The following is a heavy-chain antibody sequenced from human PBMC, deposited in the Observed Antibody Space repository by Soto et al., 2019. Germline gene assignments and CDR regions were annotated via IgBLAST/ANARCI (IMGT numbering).Heavy chain of an antibody. CDR3: ARHRAMVRGAPFYGMDV. CDR2: IDPSDSYT. CDR1: GYSFTSYW. Sequence: PGESLKISCKGSGYSFTSYWISWVRQMPGKGLEWMGRIDPSDSYTNYSPSFQGHVTISADKSISTAYLQWSSLKASDTAMYYCARHRAMVRGAPFYGMDVWGQGTTVTVSS. D-gene: IGHD3-10*01. J-gene: IGHJ6*02. V-gene: IGHV5-10-1*01.